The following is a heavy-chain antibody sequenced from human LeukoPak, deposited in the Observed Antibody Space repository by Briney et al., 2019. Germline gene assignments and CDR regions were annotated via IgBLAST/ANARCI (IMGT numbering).Heavy chain of an antibody. Sequence: GGSLRLSCAASGFTFSNYAMNWVRQAPGKGLEWVSYISGSTSTIYYTNSVKGRFTISRDNAKNSLYLQMNSLRDEDTAVYYCATSSGALDYWGQGTLVTVSS. J-gene: IGHJ4*02. CDR1: GFTFSNYA. CDR3: ATSSGALDY. V-gene: IGHV3-48*02. D-gene: IGHD1-26*01. CDR2: ISGSTSTI.